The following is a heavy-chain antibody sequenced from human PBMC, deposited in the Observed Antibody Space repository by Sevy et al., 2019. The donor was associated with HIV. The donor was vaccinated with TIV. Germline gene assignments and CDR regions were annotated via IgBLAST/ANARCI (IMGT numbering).Heavy chain of an antibody. CDR1: GFSVTNAW. D-gene: IGHD2-21*02. Sequence: GGSLRLSCAASGFSVTNAWMSWVRQAPGKGLEWVGRIKSKADGVLLEYAAPVECRFTISMNDSRNRLYLQMNSLKSEDTGVYYCCSVTAVDLRYDFDLDLWGQGTTVTVSS. V-gene: IGHV3-15*01. CDR3: CSVTAVDLRYDFDLDL. CDR2: IKSKADGVLL. J-gene: IGHJ6*02.